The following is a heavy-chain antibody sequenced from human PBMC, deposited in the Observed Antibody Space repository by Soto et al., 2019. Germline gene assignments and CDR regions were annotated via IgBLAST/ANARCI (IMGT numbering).Heavy chain of an antibody. V-gene: IGHV3-30*18. CDR3: ANSWTTLTTGFDF. J-gene: IGHJ4*02. Sequence: GGVLGPSYVSPCITFSYYSNHLVPHVPGKGLGWVAVISSDGSEKYYLDSVRDRFTISRDNSKNTLYLQMNNLRPEDTAMYYCANSWTTLTTGFDFWGQGALVTVSS. CDR2: ISSDGSEK. D-gene: IGHD4-17*01. CDR1: CITFSYYS.